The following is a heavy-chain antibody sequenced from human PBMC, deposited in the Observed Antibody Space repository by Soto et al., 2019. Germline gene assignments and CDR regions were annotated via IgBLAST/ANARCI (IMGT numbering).Heavy chain of an antibody. CDR1: GYTFTSYA. Sequence: ASVKVSCKASGYTFTSYAMHWVRQAPGQRLEWMGWINAGNGNTKYSQKFQGRVTITRDTSASTAYMELSSLRSEDTAVYYCAREGYSSGWYVDYYYGLDVWGQGTTVT. J-gene: IGHJ6*02. CDR2: INAGNGNT. D-gene: IGHD6-19*01. V-gene: IGHV1-3*01. CDR3: AREGYSSGWYVDYYYGLDV.